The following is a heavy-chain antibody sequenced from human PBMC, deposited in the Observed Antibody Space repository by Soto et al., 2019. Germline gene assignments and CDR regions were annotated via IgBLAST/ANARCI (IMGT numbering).Heavy chain of an antibody. CDR1: GLTFSDYG. J-gene: IGHJ6*02. CDR2: ISYDGSFV. D-gene: IGHD1-1*01. V-gene: IGHV3-30*18. Sequence: VGSLRLSCVVSGLTFSDYGFHWVRQAPGKGLDWVAAISYDGSFVYYADSVRGRFTISRDNSRNTLDLQMNTLRHEDTAVYYCAKDRGRNRNFAMDVWGQGTSVTVSS. CDR3: AKDRGRNRNFAMDV.